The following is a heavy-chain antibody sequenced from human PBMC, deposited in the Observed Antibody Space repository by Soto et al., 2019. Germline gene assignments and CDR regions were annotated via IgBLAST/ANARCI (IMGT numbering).Heavy chain of an antibody. J-gene: IGHJ3*02. CDR1: GFTFSNAW. Sequence: GESLKISCAASGFTFSNAWMSWVRQAPGKGLEWVGRIKSKTDGGTTDYAAPVKGRFTISRDDSKNTLYLQMNSLKTEDTAVYYCTTSLGLLWFGELPRNAFDIWGQGTMVTVSS. CDR3: TTSLGLLWFGELPRNAFDI. V-gene: IGHV3-15*01. CDR2: IKSKTDGGTT. D-gene: IGHD3-10*01.